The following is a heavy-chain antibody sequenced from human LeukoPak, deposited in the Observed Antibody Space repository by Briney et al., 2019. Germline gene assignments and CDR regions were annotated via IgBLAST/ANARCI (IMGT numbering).Heavy chain of an antibody. CDR2: INQDGSEI. CDR3: ARDFLAGITIFGVEEKYYYGMDV. V-gene: IGHV3-7*01. J-gene: IGHJ6*02. Sequence: PGGSLRLSCVDSGFILRRHWMYWVRQAPGKGLEWVANINQDGSEIYYVDSVKGRFTISRDNAKNSLYLQMNSLRAEDTAVYYCARDFLAGITIFGVEEKYYYGMDVWGQGTTVTVSS. CDR1: GFILRRHW. D-gene: IGHD3-3*01.